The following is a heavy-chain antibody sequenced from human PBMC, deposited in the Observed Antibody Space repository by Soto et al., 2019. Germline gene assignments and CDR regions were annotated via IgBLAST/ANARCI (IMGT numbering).Heavy chain of an antibody. D-gene: IGHD3-10*01. J-gene: IGHJ6*02. CDR1: GFTFCTSG. CDR2: ISYDGYLK. Sequence: PGGSLRLSCAASGFTFCTSGMQWVRQAPGKGLEWVAVISYDGYLKYYVDAVKGRFTVARDNSKITLFLEMNSLRVEDTAVYFCAKDFKVSGSHYGTLNYYYGMDVWGQGTTVTVSS. CDR3: AKDFKVSGSHYGTLNYYYGMDV. V-gene: IGHV3-30*18.